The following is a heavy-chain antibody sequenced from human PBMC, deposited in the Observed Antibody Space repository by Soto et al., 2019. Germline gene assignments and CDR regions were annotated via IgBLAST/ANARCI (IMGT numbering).Heavy chain of an antibody. V-gene: IGHV1-3*01. CDR3: ARYFLRSSTSCYYYYYGMDV. D-gene: IGHD2-2*01. CDR1: GYTFTSYA. J-gene: IGHJ6*02. Sequence: ASVKVSCKASGYTFTSYAMHWVRQAPGQRLEWMGWINAGNGNTKYSQKFQGRVTITRDTSASTAYMELSSLRSEDTAVYYCARYFLRSSTSCYYYYYGMDVWGHGTTVTVSS. CDR2: INAGNGNT.